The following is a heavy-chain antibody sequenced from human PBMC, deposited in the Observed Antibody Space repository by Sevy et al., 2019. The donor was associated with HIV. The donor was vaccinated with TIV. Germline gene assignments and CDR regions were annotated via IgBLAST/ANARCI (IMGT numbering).Heavy chain of an antibody. D-gene: IGHD3-3*01. Sequence: SETLSLTCTVSGGSISSSSYYWGWIRQPPGKGLEWIGSIYYSGSTYYNPSLKSRVTISVNTSKNQFSLMLSSVTAADTAVYYCACSYYDFWSGYFDYYGMDVWGQGTTVTVSS. V-gene: IGHV4-39*01. CDR1: GGSISSSSYY. CDR2: IYYSGST. J-gene: IGHJ6*02. CDR3: ACSYYDFWSGYFDYYGMDV.